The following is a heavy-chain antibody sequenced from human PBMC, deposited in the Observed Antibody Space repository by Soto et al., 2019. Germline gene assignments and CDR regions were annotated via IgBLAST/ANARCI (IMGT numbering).Heavy chain of an antibody. V-gene: IGHV1-8*01. Sequence: QVQLVQSGAEVKKPGASVKVSCKASGYTFTSYDINWVRQATGQGLEWMGWMNPNSGNTGYAQKFQGRVTMTRNTSISTAYMELSSLRSEDTAVYYCARGGDIVVVPAATRRDYYDYYYMDVWGKGTTVTVSS. CDR2: MNPNSGNT. J-gene: IGHJ6*03. D-gene: IGHD2-2*01. CDR1: GYTFTSYD. CDR3: ARGGDIVVVPAATRRDYYDYYYMDV.